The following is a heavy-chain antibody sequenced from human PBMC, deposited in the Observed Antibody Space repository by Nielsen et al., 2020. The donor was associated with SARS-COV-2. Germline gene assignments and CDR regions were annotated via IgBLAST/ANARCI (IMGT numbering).Heavy chain of an antibody. CDR3: ASLDAVEMATIFPTDY. D-gene: IGHD5-24*01. CDR1: GGTFSSYA. V-gene: IGHV1-69*06. Sequence: SVKVSCKASGGTFSSYAISWVRQAPGQGLEWMGGIIPIFGTANYAQKFQGRVTITADKSTSTAYMGLSSLRSEDTAVYYCASLDAVEMATIFPTDYWGQGTLVTVSS. CDR2: IIPIFGTA. J-gene: IGHJ4*02.